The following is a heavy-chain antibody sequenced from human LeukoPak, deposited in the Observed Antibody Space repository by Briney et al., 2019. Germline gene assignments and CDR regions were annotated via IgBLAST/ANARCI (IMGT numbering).Heavy chain of an antibody. D-gene: IGHD3-22*01. J-gene: IGHJ6*02. CDR1: GFTFSSYS. CDR2: ISSSSSYI. CDR3: AREGYYDFAGYYYYGMDV. Sequence: PGGSLRLSCAASGFTFSSYSMNWVRQAPGKGLEWVSSISSSSSYIYYADSVKGRFTISRDNAKNSLYLQMNSLRAEDTAVYYCAREGYYDFAGYYYYGMDVWGQGTTVTVSS. V-gene: IGHV3-21*01.